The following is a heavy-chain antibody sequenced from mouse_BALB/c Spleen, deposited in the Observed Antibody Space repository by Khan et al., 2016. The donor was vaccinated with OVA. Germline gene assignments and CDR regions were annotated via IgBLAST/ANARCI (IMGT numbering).Heavy chain of an antibody. Sequence: EVELVESGGGLVRPGGSLKLSCAASGFSFTSYTMSWVRQTPEKRLEWVATISSGSTYTYYPDSVKGRLTISRDNAKNTLYLQMSSLKSEDTAMCYCTRDGNYAHWYFDVWGAGTTVTVSS. CDR1: GFSFTSYT. J-gene: IGHJ1*01. CDR3: TRDGNYAHWYFDV. CDR2: ISSGSTYT. V-gene: IGHV5-6-4*01. D-gene: IGHD2-1*01.